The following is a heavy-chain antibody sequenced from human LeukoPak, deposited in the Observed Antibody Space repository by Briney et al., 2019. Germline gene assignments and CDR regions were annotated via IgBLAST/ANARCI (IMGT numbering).Heavy chain of an antibody. Sequence: GGSLRLSCAASGFTFSSYSMNWVRQAPGKGLEWVSSISSSSSYIYYADSVKGRFTISRDNAKNSLYLQMNSLRAEDTAVYYCARGGGDTVVVPAAMFDGFDPWGQGTLVTVSS. CDR2: ISSSSSYI. J-gene: IGHJ5*02. CDR1: GFTFSSYS. D-gene: IGHD2-2*01. V-gene: IGHV3-21*01. CDR3: ARGGGDTVVVPAAMFDGFDP.